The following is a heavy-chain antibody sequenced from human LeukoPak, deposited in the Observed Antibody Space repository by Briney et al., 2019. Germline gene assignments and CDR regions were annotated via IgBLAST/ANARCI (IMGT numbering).Heavy chain of an antibody. D-gene: IGHD5-18*01. CDR1: GFTVSSNS. Sequence: GGSLRLSCTVSGFTVSSNSMSWVRQAPGKGLEWVSFIYSGGNTQYSASVKGRFTISRDNSKNTLYLQMNSLRAEDTAVYYCAKAPANYVDTAMGTFDYWGQGTLVTVSS. V-gene: IGHV3-53*01. CDR3: AKAPANYVDTAMGTFDY. CDR2: IYSGGNT. J-gene: IGHJ4*02.